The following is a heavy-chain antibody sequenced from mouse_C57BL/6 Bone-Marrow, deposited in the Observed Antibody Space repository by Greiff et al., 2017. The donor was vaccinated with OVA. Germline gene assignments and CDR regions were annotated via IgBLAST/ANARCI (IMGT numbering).Heavy chain of an antibody. Sequence: QVQLKESGPELVKPGASVKISCKASGYAFSSSWMNWVKQRPGKGLEWIGRIYPGDGDTNYNGKFKGKATLTADKSSSTAYMQLSSLTSEDSAVYFCARGGGLRGDYWGQGTTLTVSS. J-gene: IGHJ2*01. CDR2: IYPGDGDT. CDR3: ARGGGLRGDY. D-gene: IGHD2-4*01. CDR1: GYAFSSSW. V-gene: IGHV1-82*01.